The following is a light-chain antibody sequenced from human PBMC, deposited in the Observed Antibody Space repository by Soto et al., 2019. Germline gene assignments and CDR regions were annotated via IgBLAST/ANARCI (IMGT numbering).Light chain of an antibody. CDR1: QSVSSSY. CDR2: CAS. CDR3: QQYGSSPLT. J-gene: IGKJ4*01. V-gene: IGKV3-20*01. Sequence: EIVLTQSPGTLSLSPGERATLACRASQSVSSSYLAWYQQKPGQAPRLLIECASSRATGIPDRFSGSGSVTDFTLTISRLEPEDFAVYYCQQYGSSPLTFGGGTKVEIK.